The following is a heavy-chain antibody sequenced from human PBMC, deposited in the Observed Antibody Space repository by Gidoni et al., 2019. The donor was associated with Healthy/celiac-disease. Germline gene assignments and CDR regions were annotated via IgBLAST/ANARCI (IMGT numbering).Heavy chain of an antibody. CDR2: ISSSSSTI. Sequence: EVQLVESGGGLVQPGGSLRLSCAASGFTFSSYSMNWVRQAPGKGLEWVSYISSSSSTIYYADSVKGRFTISRDNAKNSLYLQMNSLRDEDTAVYYCARDERQGRRYYYGMDVWGQGTTVTVSS. J-gene: IGHJ6*02. CDR1: GFTFSSYS. V-gene: IGHV3-48*02. CDR3: ARDERQGRRYYYGMDV.